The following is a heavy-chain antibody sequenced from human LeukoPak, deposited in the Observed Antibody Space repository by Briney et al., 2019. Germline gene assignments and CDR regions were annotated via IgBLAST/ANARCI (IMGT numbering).Heavy chain of an antibody. D-gene: IGHD2-2*01. V-gene: IGHV3-23*01. CDR1: GFTFSSYA. Sequence: GGSLRLSCAASGFTFSSYAMSWVRQAPGKGLEWVSGISGTGGNTYYADSVKGRFTISRDNSKNTLYLQMNTLRAEDTAIYYCAKSRGSSTSAYAMDVWGQGTTVIVSS. CDR3: AKSRGSSTSAYAMDV. CDR2: ISGTGGNT. J-gene: IGHJ6*02.